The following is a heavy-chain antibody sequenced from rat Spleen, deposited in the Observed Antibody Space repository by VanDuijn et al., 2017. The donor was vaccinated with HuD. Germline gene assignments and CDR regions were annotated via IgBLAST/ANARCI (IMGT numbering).Heavy chain of an antibody. J-gene: IGHJ2*01. D-gene: IGHD1-11*01. CDR2: ISYDGLNT. CDR3: ARRYDFDY. V-gene: IGHV5-29*01. CDR1: GFALSDHF. Sequence: EVQLVESDGGLVQPGRSLKLSCAASGFALSDHFMAWVRQAPTKGLEWVATISYDGLNTYYRDSVKGRFTISRDNAKSTLYLQMDSLRSEDTATYYCARRYDFDYWGQGVMVTVSS.